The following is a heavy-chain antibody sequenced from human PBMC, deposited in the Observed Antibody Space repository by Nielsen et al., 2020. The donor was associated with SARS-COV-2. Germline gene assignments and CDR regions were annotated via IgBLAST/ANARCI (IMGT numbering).Heavy chain of an antibody. CDR1: GYTFTSYG. D-gene: IGHD3-3*01. J-gene: IGHJ5*02. CDR3: ATARIFGVANWFDP. Sequence: ASVKVSCKASGYTFTSYGINWVRQAPGQGLEWVGWIRTYDENTSHAQKFQGRVTMTEDTSTDTAYMELSSLRSEDTAVYYCATARIFGVANWFDPWGQGTLVTVSS. CDR2: IRTYDENT. V-gene: IGHV1-18*04.